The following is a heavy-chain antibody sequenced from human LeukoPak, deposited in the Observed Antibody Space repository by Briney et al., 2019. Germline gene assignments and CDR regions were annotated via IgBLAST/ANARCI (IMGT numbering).Heavy chain of an antibody. Sequence: PGGSLRLSCAASRFTFSNSPMHWVRQAPGKGLEWVALISYDGNTKYYADSVKGRFTISRDNSKNTMYLQMSSLRTEDTAVYFCANDATQQQLSNLFYGMDVWGQGTTVTVSS. CDR3: ANDATQQQLSNLFYGMDV. J-gene: IGHJ6*02. D-gene: IGHD6-13*01. CDR2: ISYDGNTK. CDR1: RFTFSNSP. V-gene: IGHV3-30-3*02.